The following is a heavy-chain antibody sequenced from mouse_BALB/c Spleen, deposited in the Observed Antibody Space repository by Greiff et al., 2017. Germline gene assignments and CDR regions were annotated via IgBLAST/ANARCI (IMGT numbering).Heavy chain of an antibody. J-gene: IGHJ4*01. Sequence: VQLKESGPGLVAPSQSLSITCTVSGFSLTSYGVHWVRQPPGKGLEWLGVIWAGGSTNYNSALMSRLSISKDNSKSQVFLKMNSLQTDDTAMYYCARERDYYGNSYYAMDYWGQGTSVTVSS. V-gene: IGHV2-9*02. CDR1: GFSLTSYG. CDR2: IWAGGST. CDR3: ARERDYYGNSYYAMDY. D-gene: IGHD2-1*01.